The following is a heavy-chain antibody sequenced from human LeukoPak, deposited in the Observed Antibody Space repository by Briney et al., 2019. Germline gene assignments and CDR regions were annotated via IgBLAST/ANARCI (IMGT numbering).Heavy chain of an antibody. CDR1: GGSISSSSYW. V-gene: IGHV4-39*01. CDR3: ARRPPAGGTDWFDP. CDR2: IFYSGST. D-gene: IGHD2-8*02. J-gene: IGHJ5*02. Sequence: PSETLSLTRTVSGGSISSSSYWWGWIRQPPGKGLEWIGSIFYSGSTYYNPSLKSRVTISVDTSKNQFSLKLSSVTAADTAVYYCARRPPAGGTDWFDPWGQGTLVTVSS.